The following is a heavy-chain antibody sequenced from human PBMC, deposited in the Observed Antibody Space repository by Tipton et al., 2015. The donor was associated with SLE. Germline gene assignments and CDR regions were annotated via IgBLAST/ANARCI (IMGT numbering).Heavy chain of an antibody. CDR2: IYTSGST. J-gene: IGHJ3*02. D-gene: IGHD6-13*01. CDR1: GGSISSRGYS. Sequence: TLSLTCAVSGGSISSRGYSWSWIRQPAGKGLEWIGYIYTSGSTNYNPSLKSRVTISVDTSKNQFSLKLSSVTAADTAVYYCARGGWQLVTYAFDIWGQGTMATVSS. V-gene: IGHV4-61*09. CDR3: ARGGWQLVTYAFDI.